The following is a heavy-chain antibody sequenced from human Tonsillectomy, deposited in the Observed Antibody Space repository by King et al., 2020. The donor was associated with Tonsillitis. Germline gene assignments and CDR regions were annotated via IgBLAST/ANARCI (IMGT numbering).Heavy chain of an antibody. CDR1: GCSISCSNW. CDR2: SYHRESS. CDR3: ARERGAIAAAGTFDY. J-gene: IGHJ4*02. V-gene: IGHV4-4*02. Sequence: VQLQESGPGLVKPSGTLYLTCAVSGCSISCSNWWRWVRQPPGEVVGWVGESYHRESSNYYPSLKSLVTISVDKSKNQFSLKLSSVTAADTAVYYCARERGAIAAAGTFDYWGQGTLVTVSS. D-gene: IGHD6-13*01.